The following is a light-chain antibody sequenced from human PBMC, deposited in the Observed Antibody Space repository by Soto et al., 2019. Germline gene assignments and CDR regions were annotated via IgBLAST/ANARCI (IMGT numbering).Light chain of an antibody. Sequence: VLTQSPGTLSLSPGERATLSCRASQSVSSTYLAWYQHKPGQAPRLLIYGASRRATGIPDRFSGSGSGTDFNLTISRLEPEDFAVYYCQQYGGSPPITFGQGTRLEIK. CDR3: QQYGGSPPIT. CDR1: QSVSSTY. CDR2: GAS. V-gene: IGKV3-20*01. J-gene: IGKJ5*01.